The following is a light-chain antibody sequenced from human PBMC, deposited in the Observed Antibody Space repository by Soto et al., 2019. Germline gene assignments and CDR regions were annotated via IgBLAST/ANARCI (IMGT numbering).Light chain of an antibody. CDR2: GST. J-gene: IGLJ3*02. CDR3: QSYDSSLSGWV. Sequence: QSVLTQPPSLSGAPGQRVTISCTGSSSNIGAGYDVHWYQQLPGTAPKLLIYGSTNRPSGVPDRFSGSKSGTSASLAITGLQAEDEADYYCQSYDSSLSGWVFGGGTKVTVL. V-gene: IGLV1-40*01. CDR1: SSNIGAGYD.